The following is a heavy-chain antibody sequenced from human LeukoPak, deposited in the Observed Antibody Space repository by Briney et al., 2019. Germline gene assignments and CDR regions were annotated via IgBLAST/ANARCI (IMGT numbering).Heavy chain of an antibody. CDR1: GYTFTSYD. CDR2: MNPNSGNT. V-gene: IGHV1-8*01. CDR3: ARALPNSGSYLDAFDI. Sequence: ASVKVSCKASGYTFTSYDINWVRQATGQGLEWMGWMNPNSGNTGYAQKFQGRVTMTRNTSISTAYMELSSLRSEDTAVYYCARALPNSGSYLDAFDIWGQGTMVTVSS. D-gene: IGHD1-26*01. J-gene: IGHJ3*02.